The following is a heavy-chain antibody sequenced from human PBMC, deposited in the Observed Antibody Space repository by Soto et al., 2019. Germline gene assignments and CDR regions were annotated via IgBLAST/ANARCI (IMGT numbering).Heavy chain of an antibody. D-gene: IGHD5-18*01. V-gene: IGHV4-34*01. CDR1: GGSFSVYY. J-gene: IGHJ4*02. Sequence: SETLCLPCAVYGGSFSVYYGSWIRQHPGKGLEWIGEINHSGSTNYNPSLKSRVTISVDTSKNQFSLKLSSVTAADTAVYYCAKTIDSYGYFHYWGQGTLVTVS. CDR2: INHSGST. CDR3: AKTIDSYGYFHY.